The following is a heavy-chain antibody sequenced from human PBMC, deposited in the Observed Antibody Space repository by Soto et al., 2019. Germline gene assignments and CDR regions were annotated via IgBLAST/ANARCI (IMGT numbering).Heavy chain of an antibody. CDR2: IIPIFGTA. D-gene: IGHD5-12*01. Sequence: ASVKVSCKASGYTFTSYGISWVRQAPGQGLEWMGWIIPIFGTANYAQKFQGRVTITADESTSTAYMELSSLRSEDTAVYYCASRDGYNYGFDYWGQGTLVTVSS. CDR3: ASRDGYNYGFDY. V-gene: IGHV1-69*13. J-gene: IGHJ4*02. CDR1: GYTFTSYG.